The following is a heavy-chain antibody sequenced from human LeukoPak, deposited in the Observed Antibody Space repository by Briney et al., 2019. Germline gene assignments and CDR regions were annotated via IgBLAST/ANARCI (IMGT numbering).Heavy chain of an antibody. CDR2: IDPSDSYT. Sequence: GESLKIPWKGSGYPFASFWITWVRQMPGKGREWMGRIDPSDSYTNYSRSFQGPVTISADKSISTAYLRWSSVKASDTSIYYCAGGENILSTFDMWGQGTMVTVSS. CDR3: AGGENILSTFDM. V-gene: IGHV5-10-1*01. J-gene: IGHJ3*02. D-gene: IGHD3-9*01. CDR1: GYPFASFW.